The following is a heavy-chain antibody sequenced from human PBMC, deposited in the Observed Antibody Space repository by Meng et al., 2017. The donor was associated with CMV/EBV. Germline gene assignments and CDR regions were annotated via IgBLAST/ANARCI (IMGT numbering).Heavy chain of an antibody. V-gene: IGHV3-15*01. D-gene: IGHD3-10*01. CDR2: IKSKSDGGTT. CDR3: TTEYYGSGFNY. Sequence: GESLKISCVASGFTFSNGWMNWVRQAPGKGLEWVARIKSKSDGGTTDYAAPVMGRFSISRDDSKNMFHLQMNSLKIEDTAVYYCTTEYYGSGFNYWGQGTMVTVSS. J-gene: IGHJ4*02. CDR1: GFTFSNGW.